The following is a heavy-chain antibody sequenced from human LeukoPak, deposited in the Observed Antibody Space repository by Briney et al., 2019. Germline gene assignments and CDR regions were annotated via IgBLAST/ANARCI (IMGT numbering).Heavy chain of an antibody. D-gene: IGHD3-10*01. CDR3: ARDREYYFYGMDV. Sequence: SETLSLTCAVSGGSISSGNWWSWVRQSPGKGLEWIGEIHHSGSTKYNPSLKSRLTMSVDKSKNQFSLKLSSVTAADTAVYYCARDREYYFYGMDVWGRGITVTVSS. CDR1: GGSISSGNW. J-gene: IGHJ6*02. CDR2: IHHSGST. V-gene: IGHV4-4*02.